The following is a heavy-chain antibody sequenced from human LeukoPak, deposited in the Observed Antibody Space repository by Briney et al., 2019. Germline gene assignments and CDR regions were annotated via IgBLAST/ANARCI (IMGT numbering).Heavy chain of an antibody. CDR2: IYSGGST. V-gene: IGHV3-66*01. J-gene: IGHJ3*02. CDR3: ARGYSSSWYPSGRQAFDI. CDR1: GFTVSSNY. Sequence: GGSLRLSCAASGFTVSSNYMSWVRQAPGKGLEWVSLIYSGGSTYYADSVKGRFTISRDNSKNTLYLQMNSLRAEDTAVYYCARGYSSSWYPSGRQAFDIWGQGTMVTVSS. D-gene: IGHD6-13*01.